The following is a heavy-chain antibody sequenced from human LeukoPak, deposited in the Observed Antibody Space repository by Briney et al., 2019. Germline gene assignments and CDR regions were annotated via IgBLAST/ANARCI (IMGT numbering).Heavy chain of an antibody. V-gene: IGHV3-7*01. CDR2: INQYGSEK. D-gene: IGHD2-2*01. CDR3: ARDPKSVPSSTSCSFFDY. Sequence: GGSLRLSCAASGFTFSSYWMSWVRQAPGKGLEWVSNINQYGSEKYYVDSVKGRFTISRDNAKNSLYLQINSLRAEDTAVYYCARDPKSVPSSTSCSFFDYWGQGTLVTVSS. CDR1: GFTFSSYW. J-gene: IGHJ4*02.